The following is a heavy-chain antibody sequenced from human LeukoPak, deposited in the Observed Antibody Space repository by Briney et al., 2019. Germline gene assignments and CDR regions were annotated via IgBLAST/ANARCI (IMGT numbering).Heavy chain of an antibody. CDR2: INPSGGST. CDR3: ATDSSGSPYADY. J-gene: IGHJ4*02. CDR1: GYTFTSYY. V-gene: IGHV1-46*01. Sequence: ASVKVSCKASGYTFTSYYMHWVRQAPGPGLEWMGIINPSGGSTSYAQKFQGRVTMTRDTSTSTVYMELSSLRSEDTAVYYCATDSSGSPYADYWGQGTLVTVSS. D-gene: IGHD3-22*01.